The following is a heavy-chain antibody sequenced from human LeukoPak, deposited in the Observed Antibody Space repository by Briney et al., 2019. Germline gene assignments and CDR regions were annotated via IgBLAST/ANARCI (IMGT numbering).Heavy chain of an antibody. CDR1: GFTFSSYA. CDR2: ISGSGGST. D-gene: IGHD5-24*01. CDR3: AKDQGDGYSFFDY. V-gene: IGHV3-23*01. J-gene: IGHJ4*02. Sequence: GGSLRLSCDASGFTFSSYAMSWVRQAPGKGLEWVSAISGSGGSTYYADSVKGRFTTSRDNSKNTLYLQMNSLRAEDTAVYYCAKDQGDGYSFFDYWGQGTLVTVSS.